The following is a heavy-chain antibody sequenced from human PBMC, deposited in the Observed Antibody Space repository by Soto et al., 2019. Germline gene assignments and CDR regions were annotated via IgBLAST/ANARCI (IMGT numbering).Heavy chain of an antibody. CDR1: GFTFSSYW. D-gene: IGHD3-3*01. CDR2: IKDDGSEK. CDR3: ARDDLLRFSCV. V-gene: IGHV3-7*01. J-gene: IGHJ6*04. Sequence: GGSLRLSCAASGFTFSSYWMSWVRQAPGKGPEWVANIKDDGSEKYHVDSVKGRFTISRDNAKNSLYLQMNSLRAEDTAVYYCARDDLLRFSCVWGKGTTVTVSS.